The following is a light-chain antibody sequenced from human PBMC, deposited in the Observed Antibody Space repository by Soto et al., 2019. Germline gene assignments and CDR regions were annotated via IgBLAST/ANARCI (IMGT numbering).Light chain of an antibody. CDR2: DAS. CDR3: QQYNNLPRT. V-gene: IGKV3D-15*01. J-gene: IGKJ1*01. Sequence: EIVMTQSPATLSVSPGERAALSCRASQSVTSNLAWYQQKPGQAPRLLIYDASTRATDIPARFSGSGSGTEFTLTISSLQSEDFAVYYCQQYNNLPRTFGQGTKVDI. CDR1: QSVTSN.